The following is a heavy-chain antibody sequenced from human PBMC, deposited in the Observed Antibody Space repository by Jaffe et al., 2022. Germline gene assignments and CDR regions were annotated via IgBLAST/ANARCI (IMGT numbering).Heavy chain of an antibody. D-gene: IGHD3-10*01. V-gene: IGHV4-61*02. J-gene: IGHJ3*02. CDR2: IYTSGST. Sequence: QVQLQESGPGLVKPSQTLSLTCTVSGGSISSGSYYWSWIRQPAGKGLEWIGRIYTSGSTNYNPSLKSRVTISVDTSKNQFSLKLSSVTAADTAVYYCASTTWVVRGVRQGSAFDIWGQGTMVTVSS. CDR3: ASTTWVVRGVRQGSAFDI. CDR1: GGSISSGSYY.